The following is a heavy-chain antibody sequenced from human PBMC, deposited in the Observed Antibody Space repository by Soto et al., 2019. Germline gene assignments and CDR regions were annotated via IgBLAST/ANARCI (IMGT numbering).Heavy chain of an antibody. V-gene: IGHV1-18*01. Sequence: ASVKVSCKASGYTFTSYGISWVRQAPGQGLEWMGWISAYNGNTNYAQKIQGRVTMTTDTSTSTAYMELRSLRSDDTAVYYCARTSHYNDFWSGSYYYYMDVWGKGTTVTVSS. CDR3: ARTSHYNDFWSGSYYYYMDV. D-gene: IGHD3-3*01. CDR1: GYTFTSYG. CDR2: ISAYNGNT. J-gene: IGHJ6*03.